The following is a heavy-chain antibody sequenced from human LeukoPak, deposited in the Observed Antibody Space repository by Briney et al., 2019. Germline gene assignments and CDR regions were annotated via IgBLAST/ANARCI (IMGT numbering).Heavy chain of an antibody. J-gene: IGHJ5*02. D-gene: IGHD5-18*01. Sequence: PGGSLRLSCGATGFTFSSYWMHWVRQAPGRGLVWVSHIKSDGSNTNYADSVKGRFTISRDNAKNALYLQMNSLRAEDTAVYYCARDRGYGLDAWGQGTLVTVSS. CDR2: IKSDGSNT. V-gene: IGHV3-74*01. CDR1: GFTFSSYW. CDR3: ARDRGYGLDA.